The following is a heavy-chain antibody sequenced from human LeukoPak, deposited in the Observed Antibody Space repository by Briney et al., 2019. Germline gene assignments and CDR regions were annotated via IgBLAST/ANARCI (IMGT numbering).Heavy chain of an antibody. CDR2: INHSGST. V-gene: IGHV4-34*01. J-gene: IGHJ4*02. D-gene: IGHD3-10*01. CDR3: ARAAMGSDFDY. Sequence: SETLSLTCAVYGGSFSGYYWSWIRQPPGKGLEWIGEINHSGSTYYNPSLKSRVTISVDRSKNQFSLKLSSVTAADTAVYYCARAAMGSDFDYWGQGTLVTVSS. CDR1: GGSFSGYY.